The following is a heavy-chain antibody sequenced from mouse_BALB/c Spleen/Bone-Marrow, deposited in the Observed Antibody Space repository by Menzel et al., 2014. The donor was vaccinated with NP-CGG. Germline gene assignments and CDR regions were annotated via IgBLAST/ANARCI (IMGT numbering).Heavy chain of an antibody. Sequence: LEESGGRLVTPGTPLTLTCKASGFSLSTYWMQWVRQAPGKGLEWIGFISSSGSTYYASWAKGRFTISKTSSTTVDLKMTSLTTEDTATYFCTRGGYSHISLWGQGTLVTVS. J-gene: IGHJ3*02. CDR2: ISSSGST. D-gene: IGHD2-2*01. CDR1: GFSLSTYW. V-gene: IGHV5-6-5*01. CDR3: TRGGYSHISL.